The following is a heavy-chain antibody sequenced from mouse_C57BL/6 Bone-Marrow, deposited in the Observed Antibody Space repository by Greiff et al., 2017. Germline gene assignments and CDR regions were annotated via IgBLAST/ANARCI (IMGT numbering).Heavy chain of an antibody. J-gene: IGHJ3*01. CDR1: GYTFTSYW. D-gene: IGHD1-1*01. CDR3: ARSSYYGSSGFAY. V-gene: IGHV1-52*01. Sequence: VQLQQPGAELVRPGSSVKLSCKASGYTFTSYWMHWVKQRPIQGLEWIGNINPSDSATHYNQKFKDKATLTVDKSSSTAYMQLSSLTSEDSAVYYCARSSYYGSSGFAYWGQGTLVTVSA. CDR2: INPSDSAT.